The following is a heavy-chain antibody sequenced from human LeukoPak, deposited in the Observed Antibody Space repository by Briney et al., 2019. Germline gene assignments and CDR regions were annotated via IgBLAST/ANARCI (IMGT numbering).Heavy chain of an antibody. CDR3: VRGGGNLMT. V-gene: IGHV3-7*04. CDR2: INQDGSGS. J-gene: IGHJ4*02. Sequence: GGSLRLSCATSGFTFSSHWMSWVRQAPGKGPEWAANINQDGSGSNYADSVKGRFTISRDNAKDSLYLQMDSLRAEDTAVYYCVRGGGNLMTWGRGTLVTVSS. CDR1: GFTFSSHW. D-gene: IGHD3-10*01.